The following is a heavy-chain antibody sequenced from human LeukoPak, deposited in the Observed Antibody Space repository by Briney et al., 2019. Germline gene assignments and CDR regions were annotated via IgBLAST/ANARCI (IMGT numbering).Heavy chain of an antibody. Sequence: ASVNVSCKPSRYTLTGYYMHRVRQAPGHRGEGMGWINPNSGGTNYAQKFQGRVTMTRNTPISTAYMELSRLRSDDTAVYYCARDFEYERRTAYYFDYWGQGTLVTVSS. V-gene: IGHV1-2*02. D-gene: IGHD3-9*01. CDR3: ARDFEYERRTAYYFDY. J-gene: IGHJ4*02. CDR1: RYTLTGYY. CDR2: INPNSGGT.